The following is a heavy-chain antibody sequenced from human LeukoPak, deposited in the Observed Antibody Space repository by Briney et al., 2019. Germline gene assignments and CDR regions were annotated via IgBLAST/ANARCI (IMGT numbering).Heavy chain of an antibody. CDR3: ARLGYCSGGSCSNDAFDI. V-gene: IGHV3-33*01. J-gene: IGHJ3*02. CDR2: IWYDVSNK. D-gene: IGHD2-15*01. CDR1: GFTFSSYG. Sequence: GGSLRLSCAASGFTFSSYGMHWVRQAPGKGLEWVAVIWYDVSNKYYADSVKGRFTISRDNSKNTLYLQMNSLRAEDTAVYYCARLGYCSGGSCSNDAFDIWGQGTMVTVSS.